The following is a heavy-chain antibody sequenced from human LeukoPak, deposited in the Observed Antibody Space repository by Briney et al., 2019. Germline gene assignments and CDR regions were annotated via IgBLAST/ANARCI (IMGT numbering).Heavy chain of an antibody. CDR3: AKAASHFDTSSPFDY. D-gene: IGHD3-22*01. CDR1: GFAFGNFA. Sequence: GRSLRLSCAASGFAFGNFALHWVRQAPGKGLEWVSGSSWNSGNILYADSVRGRITVSRDNAKNALYMEMDSLRPEDTALYYCAKAASHFDTSSPFDYWGQGTRVTVSS. V-gene: IGHV3-9*01. CDR2: SSWNSGNI. J-gene: IGHJ4*02.